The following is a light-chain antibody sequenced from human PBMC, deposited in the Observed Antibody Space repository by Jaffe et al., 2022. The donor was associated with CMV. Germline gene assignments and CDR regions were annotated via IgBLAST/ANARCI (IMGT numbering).Light chain of an antibody. CDR3: ATWDDNLDGWV. CDR1: SSNIGNYA. V-gene: IGLV1-36*01. J-gene: IGLJ3*02. Sequence: QSVLTQPPSLSEGPGQRVAISCSGSSSNIGNYAVNWYQQLPGRPPKVLIYYDDLKPAGVSDRFSASKSGTSASLAISVLRSEDEADYYCATWDDNLDGWVFGGGTKLTVL. CDR2: YDD.